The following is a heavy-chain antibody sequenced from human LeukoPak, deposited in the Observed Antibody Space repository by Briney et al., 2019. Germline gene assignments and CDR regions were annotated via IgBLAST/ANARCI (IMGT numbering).Heavy chain of an antibody. CDR1: GFTFSNYE. Sequence: GGSLRLSCAASGFTFSNYEMNWVRQAPGKGLEWVSYISTSDSTIYYAGSVKGRFTISRDNAKNSLYLQMNSLRAEDTAVYYCARGNSGWYLYYFDYWGQGTLVTVSS. CDR3: ARGNSGWYLYYFDY. CDR2: ISTSDSTI. J-gene: IGHJ4*02. V-gene: IGHV3-48*03. D-gene: IGHD6-19*01.